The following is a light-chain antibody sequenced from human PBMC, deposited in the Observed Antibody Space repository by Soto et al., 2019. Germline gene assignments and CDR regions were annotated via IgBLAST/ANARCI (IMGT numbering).Light chain of an antibody. V-gene: IGLV2-14*03. CDR3: SSYTSSSPYV. CDR2: DDS. CDR1: SSDVGGYNY. Sequence: QSVLTQPASVSWSPGQSITISCPGTSSDVGGYNYVSWYQKHPSKATKLKIYDDSDRPSGVSKRFTGSKSGNTASLTISGLQAEDEADYYCSSYTSSSPYVFGTGTKVTVL. J-gene: IGLJ1*01.